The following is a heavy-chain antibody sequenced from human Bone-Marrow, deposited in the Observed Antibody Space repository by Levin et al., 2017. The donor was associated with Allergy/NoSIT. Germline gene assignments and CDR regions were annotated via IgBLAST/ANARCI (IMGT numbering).Heavy chain of an antibody. V-gene: IGHV3-53*01. D-gene: IGHD6-13*01. CDR3: ARVGSSWQDYFDY. J-gene: IGHJ4*02. Sequence: GESLKISCAASGFTVSSNYMSWVRQAPGKGLEWVSVIYSGGSTYYADSVKGRFTISRDNSKNTLYLQMNSLRAEDTAVYYCARVGSSWQDYFDYWGQGTLVTVSS. CDR1: GFTVSSNY. CDR2: IYSGGST.